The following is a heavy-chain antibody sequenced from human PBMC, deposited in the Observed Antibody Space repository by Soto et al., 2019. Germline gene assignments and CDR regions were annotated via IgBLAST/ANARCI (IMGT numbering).Heavy chain of an antibody. CDR3: ARRIAAAGTDYYYYYYMDV. D-gene: IGHD6-13*01. CDR1: GYTFTSYG. CDR2: ISAYNGNT. Sequence: ASVKVSCKASGYTFTSYGISWVRQAPGQGLEWMGWISAYNGNTNYAQKLQGRVTMTTDTSTSTAYMELRSLRSGYTAVYYCARRIAAAGTDYYYYYYMDVWGKGTTVTVSS. J-gene: IGHJ6*03. V-gene: IGHV1-18*01.